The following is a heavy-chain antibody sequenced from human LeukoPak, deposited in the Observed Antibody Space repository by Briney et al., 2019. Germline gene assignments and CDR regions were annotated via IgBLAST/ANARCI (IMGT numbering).Heavy chain of an antibody. CDR3: AKDQRYWAV. CDR1: GFTFSNYA. J-gene: IGHJ6*02. CDR2: VSTSGVDT. Sequence: GGSLRLSCAVSGFTFSNYAMSWVRQAPGKGLEWVSGVSTSGVDTYYADSVKGRFTISRDNSKNTLYLQMNSLRAGDTAVYYCAKDQRYWAVWGQGTTVTVSS. D-gene: IGHD2-15*01. V-gene: IGHV3-23*01.